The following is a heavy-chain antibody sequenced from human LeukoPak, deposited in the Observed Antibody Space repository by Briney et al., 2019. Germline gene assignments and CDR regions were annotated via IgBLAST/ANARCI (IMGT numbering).Heavy chain of an antibody. D-gene: IGHD2-2*01. J-gene: IGHJ6*03. V-gene: IGHV3-30*02. CDR2: IRYDGSNK. CDR3: AKDGVVPAADTYYYYYYMDV. CDR1: GFTFSSYS. Sequence: GGSLRLSCAASGFTFSSYSMNWVRQAPGKGLEWVAFIRYDGSNKYFGGSVKGRVTISRDNFKNTVDLQMNSLRAEDTAVYYCAKDGVVPAADTYYYYYYMDVWGKGTTVTISS.